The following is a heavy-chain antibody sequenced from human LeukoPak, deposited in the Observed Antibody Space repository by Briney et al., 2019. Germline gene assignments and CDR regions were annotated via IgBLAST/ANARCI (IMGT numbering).Heavy chain of an antibody. CDR2: IYHSGST. V-gene: IGHV4-30-2*01. CDR1: GGSISSGGYS. D-gene: IGHD3-10*01. Sequence: PSETLSLTCAVSGGSISSGGYSWSWIRQPPGKGLEWIGYIYHSGSTYYNPSLKSRVTISVDRSKNQFSLKLSSVTAADTAVYYCARARGDVPGYWGQGTLVTVSS. CDR3: ARARGDVPGY. J-gene: IGHJ4*02.